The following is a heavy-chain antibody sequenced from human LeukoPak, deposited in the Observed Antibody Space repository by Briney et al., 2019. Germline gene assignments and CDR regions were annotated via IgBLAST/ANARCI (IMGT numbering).Heavy chain of an antibody. V-gene: IGHV3-48*03. Sequence: GGSLRLSCAASGFTFSGHEMNWVRQAPGKGLEWVSYISISGTTMFYADSVKGRFTISRDNAKNSLYLQMNSLGAEDTAVYYCAREMATIDDYWGQGTLVTVSS. CDR1: GFTFSGHE. CDR3: AREMATIDDY. CDR2: ISISGTTM. D-gene: IGHD5-24*01. J-gene: IGHJ4*02.